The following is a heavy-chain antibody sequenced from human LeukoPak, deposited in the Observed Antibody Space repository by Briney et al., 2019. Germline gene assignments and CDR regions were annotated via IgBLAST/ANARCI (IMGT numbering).Heavy chain of an antibody. V-gene: IGHV1-46*01. D-gene: IGHD3-10*01. Sequence: ASVKVSCEASGYTFTTYYMHWVRQAPGQGLEWMGTINPLGGSTTYAQKFQGRVTMARDTSTSTVYMELSSLRSEDTAIYYCAKVGSGGYFDYWGQGTLVTVSP. CDR2: INPLGGST. CDR3: AKVGSGGYFDY. J-gene: IGHJ4*02. CDR1: GYTFTTYY.